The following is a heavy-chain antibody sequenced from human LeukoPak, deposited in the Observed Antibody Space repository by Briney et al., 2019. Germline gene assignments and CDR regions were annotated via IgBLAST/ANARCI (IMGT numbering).Heavy chain of an antibody. Sequence: GGSLRLSCAASGFTFSSYAMTWVRQAPGKGLEWISYISTSTTTIYYANSVKGRFTISRDNAKKSLYLQMNSLRVEDTGVYYCASWGEGALDNWGQGTLVTVSS. CDR1: GFTFSSYA. CDR3: ASWGEGALDN. CDR2: ISTSTTTI. V-gene: IGHV3-48*01. D-gene: IGHD1-26*01. J-gene: IGHJ4*02.